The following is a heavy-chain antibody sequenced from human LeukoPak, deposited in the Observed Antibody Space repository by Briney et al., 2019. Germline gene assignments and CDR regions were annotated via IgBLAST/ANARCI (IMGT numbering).Heavy chain of an antibody. CDR1: GGTFSSYG. Sequence: SVKVSCKASGGTFSSYGISWVRQAPGQGLEWMGGIIPIFGTANYAQKFQCRVTITADESTRTAYMELSSLRSEDTAVYYCAREPHDSGTLKGGYYYYYTDVWGKGTTVTVSS. CDR3: AREPHDSGTLKGGYYYYYTDV. J-gene: IGHJ6*03. V-gene: IGHV1-69*01. D-gene: IGHD3-10*01. CDR2: IIPIFGTA.